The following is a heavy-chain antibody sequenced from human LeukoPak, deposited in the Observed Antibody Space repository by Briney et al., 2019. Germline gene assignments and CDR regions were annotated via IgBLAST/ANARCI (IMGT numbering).Heavy chain of an antibody. Sequence: ASVKISCKASGGAFSCYAISWVRQAPGQGVECMGWISAYNGNTNYAQKLQGRVTMTTDTSTSTAYMELRSLRSDDTAVYYCARADYYDSSGYSPSWGQGTLVTVSS. V-gene: IGHV1-18*01. D-gene: IGHD3-22*01. CDR2: ISAYNGNT. CDR1: GGAFSCYA. CDR3: ARADYYDSSGYSPS. J-gene: IGHJ5*02.